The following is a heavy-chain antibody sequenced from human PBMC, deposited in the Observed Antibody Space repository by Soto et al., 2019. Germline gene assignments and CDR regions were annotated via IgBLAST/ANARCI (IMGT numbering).Heavy chain of an antibody. CDR2: IKSKADGGTT. Sequence: VQLVESGGGLVKPGGSLRLSCAVSGFTFSTAWLTWVRQAPGKGLEWVGRIKSKADGGTTAYATPVKGRFSISRDDSNNGVYLQMNSLTIEDTGLYYCRTKGDYGLPRRDYWGQGTLVTVSS. V-gene: IGHV3-15*01. CDR3: RTKGDYGLPRRDY. J-gene: IGHJ4*02. CDR1: GFTFSTAW. D-gene: IGHD4-17*01.